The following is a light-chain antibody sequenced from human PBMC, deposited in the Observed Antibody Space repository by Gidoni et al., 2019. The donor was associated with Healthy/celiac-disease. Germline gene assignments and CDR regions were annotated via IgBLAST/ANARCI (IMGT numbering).Light chain of an antibody. CDR2: EVS. V-gene: IGLV2-14*01. CDR1: SSAVGGYNY. Sequence: QSALTQPASVSGSPGQSITISCTGTSSAVGGYNYVSWYQQHPGNAPKLMIYEVSDRPSGVSHRFSGSKSGNTASLTISGLQAEDEADYYCSSYTSSSKGVFGGGTKLTVL. J-gene: IGLJ3*02. CDR3: SSYTSSSKGV.